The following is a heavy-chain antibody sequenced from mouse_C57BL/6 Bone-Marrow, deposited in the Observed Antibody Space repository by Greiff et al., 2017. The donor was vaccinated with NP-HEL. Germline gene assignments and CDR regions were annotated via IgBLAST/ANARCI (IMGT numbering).Heavy chain of an antibody. V-gene: IGHV10-1*01. CDR3: GRQGNYGNYVAFAY. Sequence: EVQGVESGGGLVQPKGSLKLSCAASGFSLNTYAMNWVRQAPGKGLEWVARIRRKSNNYATYYADSVKDRFTISRDDSESMLYLQMNNLKTEDTAMDYCGRQGNYGNYVAFAYWGQGTLVTVSA. CDR2: IRRKSNNYAT. J-gene: IGHJ3*01. CDR1: GFSLNTYA. D-gene: IGHD2-1*01.